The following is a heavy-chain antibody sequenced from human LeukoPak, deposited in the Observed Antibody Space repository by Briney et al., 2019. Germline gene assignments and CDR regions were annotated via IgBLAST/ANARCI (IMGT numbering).Heavy chain of an antibody. CDR3: ARVAQGATTENYFYYYMDV. CDR2: ITSRRSHI. V-gene: IGHV3-21*01. CDR1: GFAFNSYT. Sequence: GGSLRLSCAASGFAFNSYTITWVRQAPGKGLGSVSSITSRRSHIYIADSVKGRFTISRDNTKNSMFLQMSSLRVEDTAVYYCARVAQGATTENYFYYYMDVWGKGTTVTVSS. J-gene: IGHJ6*03. D-gene: IGHD4-11*01.